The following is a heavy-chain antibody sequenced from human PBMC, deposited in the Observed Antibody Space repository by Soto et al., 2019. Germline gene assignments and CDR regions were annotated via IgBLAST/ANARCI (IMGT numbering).Heavy chain of an antibody. CDR2: ISYDGSNK. Sequence: QVQVVESGGGVVQPGRSLRLSCAASGFTFSTYGMHWVRQAPGKGLEWVAVISYDGSNKYYADSVKGRFTISRDNSKNTLYLQMNSLRXEDTXXXXXXXXXXPXTXXXXGSWXQGTLV. J-gene: IGHJ5*02. CDR3: XXXXXPXTXXXXGS. V-gene: IGHV3-30*03. CDR1: GFTFSTYG.